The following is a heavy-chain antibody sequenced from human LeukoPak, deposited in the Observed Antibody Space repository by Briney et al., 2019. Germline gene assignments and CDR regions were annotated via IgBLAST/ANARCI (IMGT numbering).Heavy chain of an antibody. V-gene: IGHV3-53*01. Sequence: GGSLRLSCAASGFTVSSNYMSWVRQAPGKGLEWVSVIYSGGSTYYADSVKGRFTISGDNSKNTLYLQMNSLRAEDTAVYYCARVGGSGSYYANYFDYWGQGTLVTVSS. CDR1: GFTVSSNY. D-gene: IGHD3-10*01. CDR3: ARVGGSGSYYANYFDY. J-gene: IGHJ4*02. CDR2: IYSGGST.